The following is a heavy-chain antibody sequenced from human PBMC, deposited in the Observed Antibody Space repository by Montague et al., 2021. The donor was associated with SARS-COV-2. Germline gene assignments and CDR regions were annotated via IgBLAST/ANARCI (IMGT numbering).Heavy chain of an antibody. Sequence: SETLSLTCTASGGSISDYYWSWIRQPAGKGLEWIGRIYSRGSTNYNPSLKSRISMSVDTSKNQFSLTLSSVTAADTAIYYCARDYPHCSVGSCVFDYWGQGTLVTVSS. CDR2: IYSRGST. D-gene: IGHD2-15*01. CDR3: ARDYPHCSVGSCVFDY. V-gene: IGHV4-4*07. CDR1: GGSISDYY. J-gene: IGHJ4*02.